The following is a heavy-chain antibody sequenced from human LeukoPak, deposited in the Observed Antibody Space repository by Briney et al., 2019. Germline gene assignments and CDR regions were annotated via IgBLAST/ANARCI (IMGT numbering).Heavy chain of an antibody. D-gene: IGHD1-26*01. CDR3: AGWEWELLRNWFDP. V-gene: IGHV1-69*13. CDR1: GYTFTGYY. CDR2: INPIFDSA. Sequence: SVKVSCKASGYTFTGYYMHWVRQAPGQGLEWMGGINPIFDSANYAQKFQGRVTITADESTSTAYMELRSLRSEDTAVYYCAGWEWELLRNWFDPWGQGTLVTVSS. J-gene: IGHJ5*02.